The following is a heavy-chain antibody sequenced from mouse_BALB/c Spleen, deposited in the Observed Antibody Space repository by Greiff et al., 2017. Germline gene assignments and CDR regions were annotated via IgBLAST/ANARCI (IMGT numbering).Heavy chain of an antibody. V-gene: IGHV3-2*02. CDR1: GYSITSDYA. CDR3: ARELRGVDY. Sequence: EVKLMESGPGLVKPSQSLSLTCTVTGYSITSDYAWNWIRQFPGNKLEWMGYISYSGSTSYNPSLKSRISITRDTSKNQFFLQLNSVTTEDTATYYCARELRGVDYWGQGTSVTVSS. J-gene: IGHJ4*01. D-gene: IGHD1-1*01. CDR2: ISYSGST.